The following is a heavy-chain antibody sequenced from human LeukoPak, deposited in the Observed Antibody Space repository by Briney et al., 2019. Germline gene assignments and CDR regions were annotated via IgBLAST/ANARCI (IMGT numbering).Heavy chain of an antibody. V-gene: IGHV1-3*01. CDR2: INAGNGNT. D-gene: IGHD6-13*01. J-gene: IGHJ5*02. Sequence: ASVKVSCKASGYTFTSYAMHWVRQAPGQRLEWMGWINAGNGNTKYSQKFQGRVTITRDTYASTAYMELSSLRPEDTAVYYCTRAATAARKTWFDPWGQGTLVTVSS. CDR1: GYTFTSYA. CDR3: TRAATAARKTWFDP.